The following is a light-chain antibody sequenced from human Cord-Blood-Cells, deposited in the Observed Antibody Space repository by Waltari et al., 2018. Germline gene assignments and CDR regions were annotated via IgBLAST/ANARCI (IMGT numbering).Light chain of an antibody. CDR1: QSISSY. V-gene: IGKV1-39*01. Sequence: DIQMTQSLSSLSASVGDRVTITCRASQSISSYLNWYQQKPGKAPKLLIYAASSLQSGVPSRFSGSGSGTDFTLTISRLQPEDFATYYCQQSYSTTWTFGQGTKVEIK. CDR3: QQSYSTTWT. J-gene: IGKJ1*01. CDR2: AAS.